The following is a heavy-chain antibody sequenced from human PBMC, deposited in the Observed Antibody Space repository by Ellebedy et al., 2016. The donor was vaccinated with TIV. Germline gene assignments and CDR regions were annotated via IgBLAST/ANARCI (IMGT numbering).Heavy chain of an antibody. CDR3: ARGCSTTTCSGDYSYAMAV. Sequence: AASVKVSCKASGYTFTSYYMHWARQAPGQGLEWMGLIDPSGATTDYAQKFQGRVTMTRDTATRTVYMELSSLRYEDTAVYYCARGCSTTTCSGDYSYAMAVWGQGTTVTVSS. D-gene: IGHD2-2*01. J-gene: IGHJ6*02. CDR2: IDPSGATT. V-gene: IGHV1-46*01. CDR1: GYTFTSYY.